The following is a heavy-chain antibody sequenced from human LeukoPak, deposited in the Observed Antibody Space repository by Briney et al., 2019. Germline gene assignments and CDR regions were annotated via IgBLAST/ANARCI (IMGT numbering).Heavy chain of an antibody. D-gene: IGHD5-24*01. CDR1: GFTFSSYA. CDR2: ISDSSSYI. J-gene: IGHJ4*02. CDR3: ARHRDSYNWASNDY. Sequence: GGSLRLSCAASGFTFSSYAMNWVRQAPGKGLEWVSSISDSSSYIYYADSVKGRFTISRHNAKNSLYLQMNSLRAEDTAVYYCARHRDSYNWASNDYWGRGTLVTVSS. V-gene: IGHV3-21*01.